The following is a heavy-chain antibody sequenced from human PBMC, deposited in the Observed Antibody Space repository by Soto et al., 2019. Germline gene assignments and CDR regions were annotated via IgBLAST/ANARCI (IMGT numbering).Heavy chain of an antibody. Sequence: PSETLSLTCTVSGGSISSSSYYWGWIRQPPGKGLEWIGSIYYSGSTYYNPSLKSRVTISVDTSKNQFSLKLTSVTAADTAVYFCARDRGATIFDFWGRGTLVTVSS. D-gene: IGHD5-12*01. CDR1: GGSISSSSYY. V-gene: IGHV4-39*07. J-gene: IGHJ4*02. CDR3: ARDRGATIFDF. CDR2: IYYSGST.